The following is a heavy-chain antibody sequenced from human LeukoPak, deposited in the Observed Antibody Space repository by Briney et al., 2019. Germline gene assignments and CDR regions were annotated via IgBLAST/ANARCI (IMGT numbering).Heavy chain of an antibody. Sequence: PGGSLRLSCAASGFTFSGSAMHWARQASGKGLEWVGRIRSKANSYATAYAASVKGRFTISRDDSKNTAYLQMNSLKTEDTAVYYCTRQSPDTAMVTTLFDYWGQGTLVTVSS. CDR2: IRSKANSYAT. J-gene: IGHJ4*02. V-gene: IGHV3-73*01. CDR1: GFTFSGSA. CDR3: TRQSPDTAMVTTLFDY. D-gene: IGHD5-18*01.